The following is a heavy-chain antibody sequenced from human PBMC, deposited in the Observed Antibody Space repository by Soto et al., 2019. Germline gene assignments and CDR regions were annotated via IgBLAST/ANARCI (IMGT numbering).Heavy chain of an antibody. J-gene: IGHJ3*01. CDR2: INYSGIT. CDR1: GGSISSGGYF. Sequence: PSEPLSVTCSVSGGSISSGGYFWSWVSQHPGKGLEWIGFINYSGITNYNPSLKSRVRLSVDTSKNQFSLKLNSVTAADTAVYYCANYCSGGSCYPDAFDFWGQGTMVTVSS. D-gene: IGHD2-15*01. V-gene: IGHV4-31*03. CDR3: ANYCSGGSCYPDAFDF.